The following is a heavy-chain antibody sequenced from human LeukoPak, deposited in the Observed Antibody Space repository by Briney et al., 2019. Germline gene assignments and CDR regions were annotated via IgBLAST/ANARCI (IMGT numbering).Heavy chain of an antibody. CDR1: GVTFSSYG. Sequence: GGSLRLSCAASGVTFSSYGMSWVRQAPGKGLEWVSAISGSGGSTYYADSVKGRFTISRDNSKNTLYLQMNSLRAEDTAVYYCVKDLHTSSSLVPFDYWGQGTLVAVSS. D-gene: IGHD6-6*01. V-gene: IGHV3-23*01. CDR2: ISGSGGST. CDR3: VKDLHTSSSLVPFDY. J-gene: IGHJ4*02.